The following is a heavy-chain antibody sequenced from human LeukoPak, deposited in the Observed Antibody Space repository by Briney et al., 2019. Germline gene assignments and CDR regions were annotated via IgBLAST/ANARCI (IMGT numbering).Heavy chain of an antibody. J-gene: IGHJ4*02. CDR3: ARGLSSIAARQSDY. CDR1: GGSFSGYY. CDR2: INHSGST. Sequence: SETLSLTCAVYGGSFSGYYWSWIRQPPGKGLEWIGEINHSGSTNYNPSLKSRVTISVDTSKNQFSLKLSSVTAADTAVYYCARGLSSIAARQSDYWGQGTLVTVCS. V-gene: IGHV4-34*01. D-gene: IGHD6-6*01.